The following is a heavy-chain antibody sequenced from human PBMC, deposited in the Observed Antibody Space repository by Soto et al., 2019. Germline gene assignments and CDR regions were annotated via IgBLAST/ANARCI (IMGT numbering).Heavy chain of an antibody. Sequence: EVQLLESGGGLVQPGGSLRLSCAASGFTFSGFAMNWVRQAPGKGPEWVSSVDYSGVYTFYAASVKGRFTISRDNSKNMVYLELNSLRAEDTAVYYCAKRSGGFSEFDFWGQGALVIVSS. J-gene: IGHJ5*01. CDR3: AKRSGGFSEFDF. V-gene: IGHV3-23*01. CDR1: GFTFSGFA. CDR2: VDYSGVYT. D-gene: IGHD5-12*01.